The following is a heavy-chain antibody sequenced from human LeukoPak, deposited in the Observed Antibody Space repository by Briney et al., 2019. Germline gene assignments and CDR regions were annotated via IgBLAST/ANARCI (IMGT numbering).Heavy chain of an antibody. D-gene: IGHD6-13*01. CDR2: IDSNGGGA. J-gene: IGHJ4*02. CDR1: GFTFNIYW. CDR3: ARAKYSSRWSLDY. V-gene: IGHV3-74*03. Sequence: GGSLRLSCATSGFTFNIYWMQWVRHVPGKGLVWVSRIDSNGGGATYADSVKGRFTTSRDNGNNTMYLQMNSLRAEDTAIYYCARAKYSSRWSLDYWGQGALVTVSS.